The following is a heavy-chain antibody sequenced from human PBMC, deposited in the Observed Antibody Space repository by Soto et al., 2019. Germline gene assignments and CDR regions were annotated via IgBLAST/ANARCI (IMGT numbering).Heavy chain of an antibody. V-gene: IGHV1-24*01. CDR2: FDPEDGET. D-gene: IGHD3-22*01. J-gene: IGHJ3*02. CDR1: GYTLTELS. CDR3: ARVLPNYYDSSGAFDI. Sequence: GASVKVSCKVSGYTLTELSMHWVRQAPGKGLEWMGGFDPEDGETIYAQKFQGRVTMTEDTSTDTAYMELSSLRSEDTAVYYCARVLPNYYDSSGAFDIWGQGTMVTVSS.